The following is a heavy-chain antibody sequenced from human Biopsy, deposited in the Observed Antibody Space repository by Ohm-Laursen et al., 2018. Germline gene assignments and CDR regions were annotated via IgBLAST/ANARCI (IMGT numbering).Heavy chain of an antibody. Sequence: SDTLSLTCTVSGDSISSYYWSWIPQPPGKGLEWIGYDYYTGSTDYNPSLQSRVTFSVDTSKNHFPLRLRSGAPADSAIYYCARDRGYYSDRTVPGYFDLWGRGTLVTVSS. CDR1: GDSISSYY. V-gene: IGHV4-59*01. CDR2: DYYTGST. D-gene: IGHD3-22*01. CDR3: ARDRGYYSDRTVPGYFDL. J-gene: IGHJ2*01.